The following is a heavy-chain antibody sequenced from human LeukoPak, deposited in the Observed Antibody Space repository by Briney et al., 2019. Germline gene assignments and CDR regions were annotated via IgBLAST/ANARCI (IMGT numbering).Heavy chain of an antibody. J-gene: IGHJ4*02. CDR1: GGSISSFF. D-gene: IGHD4-23*01. CDR2: IHYSGST. Sequence: SETLSLTRTVSGGSISSFFWSWIRQPPGKGLEWIGYIHYSGSTNYNPSLESRVTISVDTSKNQFSLNLSSVTAADTAVYYCARHEGGNLDFDYWGQGTLVTVSS. V-gene: IGHV4-59*08. CDR3: ARHEGGNLDFDY.